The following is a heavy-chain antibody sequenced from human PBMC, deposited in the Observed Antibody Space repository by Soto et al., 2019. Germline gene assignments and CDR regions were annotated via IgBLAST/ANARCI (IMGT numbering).Heavy chain of an antibody. D-gene: IGHD3-9*01. CDR3: ASLNYYYYGMDV. CDR2: IYYSGST. Sequence: SETLSLTCTVSGGSISSYYWSWIRQPPGKGLEWIGYIYYSGSTNYNPSLKSRVTISVDTSKNQFSLKLSSVTAADTAVYYCASLNYYYYGMDVWGQGTTVTVSS. J-gene: IGHJ6*02. CDR1: GGSISSYY. V-gene: IGHV4-59*08.